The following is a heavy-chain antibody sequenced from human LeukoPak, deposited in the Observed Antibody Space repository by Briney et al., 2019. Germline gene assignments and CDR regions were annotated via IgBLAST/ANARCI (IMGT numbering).Heavy chain of an antibody. CDR2: ITSRPYGGRT. J-gene: IGHJ4*01. V-gene: IGHV3-49*04. CDR3: TRTYCGGDCYFDY. Sequence: GGSLRLSCTTSGFTFPGFGVSWVRQAPGKGLEWVGLITSRPYGGRTRYAASGTGRFTISRDDSKRVAYLHMNSLETEDTDVYYCTRTYCGGDCYFDYWGQGILVTVSA. D-gene: IGHD2-21*02. CDR1: GFTFPGFG.